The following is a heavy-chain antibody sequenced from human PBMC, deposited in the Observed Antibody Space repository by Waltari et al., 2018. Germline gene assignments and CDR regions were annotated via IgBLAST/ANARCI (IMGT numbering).Heavy chain of an antibody. CDR3: ARHGPYCSNGVCPIDY. V-gene: IGHV5-51*01. J-gene: IGHJ4*02. Sequence: EVQLVQSGAEVKKPGESLKISCKGSGYTFTSYWIGWVRQMPGKGLAWVGIIWPGDSDTRYSPSFQGQVTISVDKSISTAYLQWSSLKASDTAMYYCARHGPYCSNGVCPIDYCGQGTLVTVSS. CDR2: IWPGDSDT. CDR1: GYTFTSYW. D-gene: IGHD2-8*01.